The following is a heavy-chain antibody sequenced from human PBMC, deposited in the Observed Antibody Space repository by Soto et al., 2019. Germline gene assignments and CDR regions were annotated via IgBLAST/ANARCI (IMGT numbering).Heavy chain of an antibody. CDR1: GFTFSSYA. Sequence: EVQLLESGGGLVQPGGSLRLSCAASGFTFSSYAMSWVRQAPGKGLEWVSSISTSGGSTNYADSVKGRFTVSRDNSKSTLYLQMDSLRAEDTAIDYCAEQNSSSWLYSFDFWGQGTLVAVSS. D-gene: IGHD6-13*01. CDR3: AEQNSSSWLYSFDF. CDR2: ISTSGGST. V-gene: IGHV3-23*01. J-gene: IGHJ4*02.